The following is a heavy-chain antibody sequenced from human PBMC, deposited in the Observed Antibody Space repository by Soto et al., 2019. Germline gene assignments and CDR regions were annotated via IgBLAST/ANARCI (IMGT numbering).Heavy chain of an antibody. V-gene: IGHV4-59*01. CDR3: ARVSNDFSGNGAFYF. J-gene: IGHJ4*02. CDR1: GGSLSGYF. D-gene: IGHD4-4*01. CDR2: IYYTGTT. Sequence: PSETLSLTCTVSGGSLSGYFWSWIRQSPDKGLEWSGYIYYTGTTNYNPSLTSRVTISLDTSKNQFSLDLSSVTAADTAMFYCARVSNDFSGNGAFYFWGPGILVTVSS.